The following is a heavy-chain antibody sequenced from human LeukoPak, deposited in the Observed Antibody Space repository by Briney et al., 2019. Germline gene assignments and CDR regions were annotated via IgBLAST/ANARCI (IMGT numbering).Heavy chain of an antibody. V-gene: IGHV4-4*07. CDR1: GGSISSYY. Sequence: PSETLSLTCTVSGGSISSYYWSWIRQPAGKGLEWIGCIYTSGSTNYNPSLKSRVTMSVDTSKNQFSLKLSSVTAADTAVYYCATTTGWEWFGEPIYYYYYYMDVWGKGTTVTVSS. CDR2: IYTSGST. J-gene: IGHJ6*03. CDR3: ATTTGWEWFGEPIYYYYYYMDV. D-gene: IGHD3-10*01.